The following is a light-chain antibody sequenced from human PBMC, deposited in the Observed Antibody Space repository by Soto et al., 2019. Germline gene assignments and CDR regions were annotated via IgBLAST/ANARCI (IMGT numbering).Light chain of an antibody. V-gene: IGKV3D-15*01. CDR1: ETVATN. J-gene: IGKJ4*01. CDR3: PQYHTWPIT. CDR2: GIS. Sequence: GEGAPVSSWASETVATNLAWYQQKPGQAPRLLIYGISKRATDIPDRFSGSGSGTEFTLTISSLQSEDCAIYYCPQYHTWPITVGGGTKVDIK.